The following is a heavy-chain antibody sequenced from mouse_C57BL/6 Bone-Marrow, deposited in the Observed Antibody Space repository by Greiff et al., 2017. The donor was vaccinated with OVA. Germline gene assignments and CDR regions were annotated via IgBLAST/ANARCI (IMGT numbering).Heavy chain of an antibody. J-gene: IGHJ2*01. Sequence: QVQLQQSGAELVRPGTSVKMSCKASGYTFTNYWIGWAKQRPGHGLEWIGDIYPGGGYTNYNEKFKGKATLTADKSSSTAYMELRSLTSEDSAVYFCARYSEDYWGQGTTLTVSS. CDR3: ARYSEDY. CDR2: IYPGGGYT. V-gene: IGHV1-63*01. CDR1: GYTFTNYW. D-gene: IGHD3-2*02.